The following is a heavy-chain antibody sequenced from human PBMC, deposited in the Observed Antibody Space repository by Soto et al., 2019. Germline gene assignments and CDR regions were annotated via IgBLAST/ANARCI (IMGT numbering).Heavy chain of an antibody. CDR1: GGTFSSYA. D-gene: IGHD2-21*02. J-gene: IGHJ6*02. CDR2: IIPIFGTA. CDR3: ARDPYAYCGGDCYPSGYGMDV. Sequence: QVQLAQSGAEVKKPGSSVKVSCKASGGTFSSYAISWVRQAPGQGLEWMGGIIPIFGTANYAQKFQGRVTITADESTSTAYMELSSLRSEDTAVYYCARDPYAYCGGDCYPSGYGMDVWGQGTTVTVSS. V-gene: IGHV1-69*12.